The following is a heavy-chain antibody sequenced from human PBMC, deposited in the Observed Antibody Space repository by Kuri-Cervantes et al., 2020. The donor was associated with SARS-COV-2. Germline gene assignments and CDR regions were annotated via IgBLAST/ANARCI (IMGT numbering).Heavy chain of an antibody. CDR3: AKDSYSSGWYWFDP. CDR1: GFTFSSYA. J-gene: IGHJ5*02. Sequence: GESLKISCAASGFTFSSYAMSWVRQAPGKGLEWVSVIYSGGSSTYYADSVKGRFTISRDNSKNTLYLQMNSLRAEDTAVYYCAKDSYSSGWYWFDPWGQGTLVTVS. CDR2: IYSGGSST. V-gene: IGHV3-23*03. D-gene: IGHD6-19*01.